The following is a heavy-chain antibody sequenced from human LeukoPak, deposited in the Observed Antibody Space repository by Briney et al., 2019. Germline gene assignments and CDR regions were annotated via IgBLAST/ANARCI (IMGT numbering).Heavy chain of an antibody. J-gene: IGHJ4*02. Sequence: SETLSLTCSVSGASISSGSNYWGWIRQPPGKTLEWIGSIYSSGSTYYNSSLQSRVIIIIDTPKNQFSLKLSSVTAADTAVYYCARDRAPYYFDYWGQGTLVTVSS. CDR2: IYSSGST. V-gene: IGHV4-39*07. CDR1: GASISSGSNY. CDR3: ARDRAPYYFDY.